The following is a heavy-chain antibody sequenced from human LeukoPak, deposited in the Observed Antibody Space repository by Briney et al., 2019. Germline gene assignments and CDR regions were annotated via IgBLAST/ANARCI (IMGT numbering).Heavy chain of an antibody. CDR1: GGTFKNYA. V-gene: IGHV1-69*13. D-gene: IGHD5-18*01. CDR3: ARDVRLPRRAFDI. CDR2: ILPIFGTT. Sequence: SVKVSCKASGGTFKNYAISWVRQAPGQGLEWMGGILPIFGTTNYAQKFQARVTITADESTSTAYMKMSSLRSEDTAVYYCARDVRLPRRAFDIWGQGTMVTVSS. J-gene: IGHJ3*02.